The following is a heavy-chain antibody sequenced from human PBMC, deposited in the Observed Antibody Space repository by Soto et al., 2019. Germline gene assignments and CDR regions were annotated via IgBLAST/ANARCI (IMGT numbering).Heavy chain of an antibody. CDR3: ARDPISYSFPSTYYYYGMDV. V-gene: IGHV1-69*06. J-gene: IGHJ6*02. CDR2: NIPILGTA. D-gene: IGHD2-8*01. CDR1: GGTFSSYA. Sequence: QVQLVQSGAEVKKPGSSVKVSCKASGGTFSSYAISWVRRAPGQGLEWMGGNIPILGTANYAQKIQGRVTITADKSTSTAYMELSSLRSEDTAVYYCARDPISYSFPSTYYYYGMDVWGQGTTVTVSS.